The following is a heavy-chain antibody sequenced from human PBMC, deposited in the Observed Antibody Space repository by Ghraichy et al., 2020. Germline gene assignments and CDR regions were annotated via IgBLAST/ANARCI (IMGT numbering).Heavy chain of an antibody. J-gene: IGHJ4*02. D-gene: IGHD3-22*01. CDR2: IYYSGST. Sequence: SETLSLTCTVSGDSFTSGTYYWGWIRQPPGKGLEWIGTIYYSGSTSYNPSLKSRVTISVDTSKNQFSLKLTSVTAADTAVYYCARGQSSAYYYAHDYWGQGTLVTVSS. CDR1: GDSFTSGTYY. V-gene: IGHV4-39*01. CDR3: ARGQSSAYYYAHDY.